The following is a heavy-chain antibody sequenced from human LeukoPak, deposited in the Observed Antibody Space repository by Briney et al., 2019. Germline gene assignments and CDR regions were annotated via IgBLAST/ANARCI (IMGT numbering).Heavy chain of an antibody. CDR2: MNPNSGNT. D-gene: IGHD3-9*01. CDR3: ARGRYFDWLLSDWEYYYYMDV. CDR1: GYTFTSYD. V-gene: IGHV1-8*01. Sequence: ASVTVSCKASGYTFTSYDINWVRQATGQGLEWMGWMNPNSGNTGYAQKFQGRVTMTRNTSISTAYMELSSLRSEDTAVYYCARGRYFDWLLSDWEYYYYMDVWGKGTTVTISS. J-gene: IGHJ6*03.